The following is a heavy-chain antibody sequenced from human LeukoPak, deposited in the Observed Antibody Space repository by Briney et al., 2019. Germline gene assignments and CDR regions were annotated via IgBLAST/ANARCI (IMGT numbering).Heavy chain of an antibody. Sequence: GASVKVSCKASGGTFSSYAISWVRQAPGQGLEWMGRIIPILGIANYAQKFQGRVTITADKSTSTAYMELSSLRSEDTAVYYCARDFTRSGFWSGYYAFDIWGQGTMVTVSS. V-gene: IGHV1-69*04. CDR2: IIPILGIA. CDR1: GGTFSSYA. J-gene: IGHJ3*02. D-gene: IGHD3-3*01. CDR3: ARDFTRSGFWSGYYAFDI.